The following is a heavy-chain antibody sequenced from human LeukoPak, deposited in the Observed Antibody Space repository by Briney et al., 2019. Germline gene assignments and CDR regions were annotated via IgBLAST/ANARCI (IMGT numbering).Heavy chain of an antibody. CDR1: GFSLSTSGMC. Sequence: ESGPTLVNPTQTLTLTCTFSGFSLSTSGMCVSWIRQPPGKALEWLARTDWDDDKYYSTSLKTRLTISKDTSKNQVVLTMTNMEPVEPATYFCARVHDSNCYYFRAFDIWGQGTMVTVSS. V-gene: IGHV2-70*11. CDR3: ARVHDSNCYYFRAFDI. J-gene: IGHJ3*02. CDR2: TDWDDDK. D-gene: IGHD3-22*01.